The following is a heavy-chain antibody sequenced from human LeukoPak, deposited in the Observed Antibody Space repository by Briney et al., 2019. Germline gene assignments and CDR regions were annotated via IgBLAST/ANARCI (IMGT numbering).Heavy chain of an antibody. V-gene: IGHV3-23*01. D-gene: IGHD6-19*01. J-gene: IGHJ4*02. CDR2: ISGGGTST. CDR1: GFTFSSYD. CDR3: ARTFIAVANPIDY. Sequence: PGGSLRLSCAASGFTFSSYDMSWVRQAPGKGLGWVSVISGGGTSTYYADSVKGRFTISKDNSRNTLYLQMNSLRAEDTAVYYCARTFIAVANPIDYWGQGTLVTVSS.